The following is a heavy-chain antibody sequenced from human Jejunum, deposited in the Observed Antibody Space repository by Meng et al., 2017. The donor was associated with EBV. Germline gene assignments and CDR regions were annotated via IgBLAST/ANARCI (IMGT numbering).Heavy chain of an antibody. J-gene: IGHJ4*02. CDR1: GDRFGTYS. CDR2: TVPIFGTT. CDR3: ARAGGDYEDY. Sequence: QEQLVQSGAEVKEPGSSVKVSCKASGDRFGTYSVSWVRQAPGQGLEWMGNTVPIFGTTSYAQKFQGRVTITADESTRTAFMELRNLRSEDSAMYYCARAGGDYEDYWGQGTLVTASS. V-gene: IGHV1-69*15. D-gene: IGHD4-17*01.